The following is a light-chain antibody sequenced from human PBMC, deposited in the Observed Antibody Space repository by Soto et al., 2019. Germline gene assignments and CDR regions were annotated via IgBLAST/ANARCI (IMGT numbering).Light chain of an antibody. CDR3: QQSYSTPRT. CDR2: AAS. Sequence: DIQMTQSPSSLSASEGDRVTITCRASQSISSYLNWYQQKPGKAPKHLIYAASSLQSGVPSRFSGSGSGTDFTLTISSLQPEDFATYYCQQSYSTPRTFGQGTKVDI. J-gene: IGKJ1*01. V-gene: IGKV1-39*01. CDR1: QSISSY.